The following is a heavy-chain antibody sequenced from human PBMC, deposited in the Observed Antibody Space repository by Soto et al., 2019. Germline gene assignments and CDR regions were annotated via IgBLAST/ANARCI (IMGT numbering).Heavy chain of an antibody. Sequence: QVQLVESGGGVVQPGRSLRLSCAVSGFTFSSHAMHWVGQAPGKGLEWVALISSDGSNKYYADSVKGRFTTSRDNSKNTMYLQMNSLRVEDTAVYYCARDDEGGSDCDLGYWGQGALVTVSS. CDR3: ARDDEGGSDCDLGY. CDR1: GFTFSSHA. CDR2: ISSDGSNK. V-gene: IGHV3-30-3*01. J-gene: IGHJ4*02. D-gene: IGHD1-26*01.